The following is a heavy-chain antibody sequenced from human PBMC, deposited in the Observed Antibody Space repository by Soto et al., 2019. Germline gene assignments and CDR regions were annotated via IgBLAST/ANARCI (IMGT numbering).Heavy chain of an antibody. CDR2: IIPIFGTA. CDR3: AGGPYCGGDCYSGDY. J-gene: IGHJ4*02. D-gene: IGHD2-21*02. CDR1: GGTFSSYA. V-gene: IGHV1-69*12. Sequence: QVQLVQSGAEVKKPGSSVKVSCKASGGTFSSYAISWVRQAPGQGLEWMGGIIPIFGTANYAQKFQGRVTMXXDXSIXTAHMDLSSLRSEDTAVYYCAGGPYCGGDCYSGDYWGQGTLVTVSS.